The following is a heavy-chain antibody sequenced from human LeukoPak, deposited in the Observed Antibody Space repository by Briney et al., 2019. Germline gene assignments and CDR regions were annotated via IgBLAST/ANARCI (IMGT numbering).Heavy chain of an antibody. CDR3: ARGAAAAGKGHWFDP. D-gene: IGHD6-13*01. CDR2: MNPNSGNT. CDR1: GYTFTSYD. Sequence: ASVKVSCKASGYTFTSYDINWVRQATGQGLEWMGWMNPNSGNTGYAQKFQGRVTMTRNTSISTAYMELSSLRSEDTAVYYCARGAAAAGKGHWFDPWGQGTLVTVSS. V-gene: IGHV1-8*01. J-gene: IGHJ5*02.